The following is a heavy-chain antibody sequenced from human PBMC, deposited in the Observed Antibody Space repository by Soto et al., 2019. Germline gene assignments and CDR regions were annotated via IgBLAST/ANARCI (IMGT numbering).Heavy chain of an antibody. CDR3: ARHGAAIWLGY. Sequence: GESLKISCKTAGYTFSGHWISWVRQVPGKGLQWMGNIDPSDSYINYNPAFRGHVTFSVDKSSSTAYLHWRSLGPSDTAIYYCARHGAAIWLGYWGQGTLVTVSS. CDR2: IDPSDSYI. CDR1: GYTFSGHW. D-gene: IGHD6-19*01. V-gene: IGHV5-10-1*01. J-gene: IGHJ4*02.